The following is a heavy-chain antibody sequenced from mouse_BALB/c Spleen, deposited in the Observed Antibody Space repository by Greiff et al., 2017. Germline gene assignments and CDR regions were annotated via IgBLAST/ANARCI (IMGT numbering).Heavy chain of an antibody. CDR2: INPSTGYT. J-gene: IGHJ2*01. V-gene: IGHV1-7*01. Sequence: QVQLKESGAELAKPGASVKMSCKASGYTFTSYWMHWVKQRPGQGLEWIGYINPSTGYTEYNQKFKDKATLTADKSSSTAYMQLSSLTSEDSAVYCCATTATGRYFDYWGQGTTLTVSS. CDR3: ATTATGRYFDY. D-gene: IGHD1-2*01. CDR1: GYTFTSYW.